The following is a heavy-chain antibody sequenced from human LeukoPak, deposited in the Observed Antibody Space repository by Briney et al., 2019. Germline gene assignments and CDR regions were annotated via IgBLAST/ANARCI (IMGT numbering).Heavy chain of an antibody. D-gene: IGHD3-22*01. J-gene: IGHJ4*02. Sequence: SGPTLVNPTQTLTLTCTFSGFSLSTSGVGVGWIRQPPGKALEWLALIYWNDDKRYSPSLKSRLTITKDTSKNQVVLTMTNMDPVDTATYYCAHRVGYYDSSGYYADYWGQGTLVTVSS. CDR1: GFSLSTSGVG. V-gene: IGHV2-5*01. CDR2: IYWNDDK. CDR3: AHRVGYYDSSGYYADY.